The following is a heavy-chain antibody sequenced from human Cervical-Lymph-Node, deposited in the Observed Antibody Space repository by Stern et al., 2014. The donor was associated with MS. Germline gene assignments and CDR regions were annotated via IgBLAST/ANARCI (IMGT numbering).Heavy chain of an antibody. Sequence: QVQLGQSGAEVKKPGSSVKVSCKASGGTFSSYAISWVRQAPGQGLEWMGGIITIFGTANYAQKVQGRVTITADESTSTAYMELSSLRSEDTAVYYCARSPISSGYRGRFDYWGQGTLVTVSS. D-gene: IGHD6-19*01. J-gene: IGHJ4*02. CDR2: IITIFGTA. CDR1: GGTFSSYA. CDR3: ARSPISSGYRGRFDY. V-gene: IGHV1-69*01.